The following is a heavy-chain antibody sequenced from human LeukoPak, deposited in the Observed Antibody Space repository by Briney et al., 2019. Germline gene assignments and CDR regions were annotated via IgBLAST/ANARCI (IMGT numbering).Heavy chain of an antibody. CDR3: ARAPYNWNDLPIDY. CDR1: GFTFSSYS. D-gene: IGHD1-20*01. V-gene: IGHV3-21*01. J-gene: IGHJ4*02. CDR2: ISSSSSYI. Sequence: GGSLRLSCAASGFTFSSYSMNWVRQAPGNVLEWVSSISSSSSYIYYADSVKARFTISRDNAKNSLYLQMNSLRAEDTAVYYCARAPYNWNDLPIDYWGQGTLVTVSS.